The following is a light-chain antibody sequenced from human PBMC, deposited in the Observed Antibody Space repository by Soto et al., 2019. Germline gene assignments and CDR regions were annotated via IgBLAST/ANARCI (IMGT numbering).Light chain of an antibody. J-gene: IGLJ3*02. CDR3: CSYAGGNWV. CDR1: SSDVGGYNY. Sequence: QSALTQPASVSGSPGQSITISCTGTSSDVGGYNYVSWYQQHPGQVPKLTIYEVTNRPSGVSSRFSGSKSGNTASLTISGLQAEDEADYYCCSYAGGNWVFGGGTKLTVL. CDR2: EVT. V-gene: IGLV2-14*01.